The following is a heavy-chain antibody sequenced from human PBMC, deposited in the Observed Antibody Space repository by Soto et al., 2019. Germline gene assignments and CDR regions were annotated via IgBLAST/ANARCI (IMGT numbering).Heavy chain of an antibody. J-gene: IGHJ4*02. Sequence: SETLSLTCTVSVGSIYSSSYYCGWIRQPPGKGLEWIGSIYYSGSTYYNPSLKSRVTISVDTSKNQLSLKLTSVTAADTAVYYCARFSSTRVTMIVGSDYWGQGTLVTVS. D-gene: IGHD3-22*01. CDR3: ARFSSTRVTMIVGSDY. CDR1: VGSIYSSSYY. V-gene: IGHV4-39*01. CDR2: IYYSGST.